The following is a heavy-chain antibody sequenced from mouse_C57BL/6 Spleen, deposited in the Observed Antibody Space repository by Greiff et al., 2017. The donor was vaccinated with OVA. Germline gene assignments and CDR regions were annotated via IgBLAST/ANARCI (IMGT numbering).Heavy chain of an antibody. V-gene: IGHV2-9-1*01. Sequence: VQVVESGPGLVAPSQSLSITCTVSGFSLTSYAISWVRQPPGKGLEWLGVIWTGGGRNYNSALNSRLSISKDNSKSQVFLKMNSLQTDDTARYYCARGGYDAMDYWGQGTSVTVSS. CDR1: GFSLTSYA. CDR3: ARGGYDAMDY. CDR2: IWTGGGR. J-gene: IGHJ4*01. D-gene: IGHD2-10*02.